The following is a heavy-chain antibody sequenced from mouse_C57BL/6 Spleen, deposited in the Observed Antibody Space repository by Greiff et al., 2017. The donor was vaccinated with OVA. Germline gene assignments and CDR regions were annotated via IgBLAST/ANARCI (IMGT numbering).Heavy chain of an antibody. CDR3: ARDGYDALYYFDY. V-gene: IGHV1-59*01. D-gene: IGHD2-2*01. CDR2: IDPSDSYT. CDR1: GYTFTSYW. Sequence: QVQLQQSGAELVRPGTSVKLSCKASGYTFTSYWMHWVKQRPGQGLEWIGVIDPSDSYTNYNQKFKGKATLTVDTSSSTAYMQLSSLTSEDSAVYYCARDGYDALYYFDYWGQGTTLTVSS. J-gene: IGHJ2*01.